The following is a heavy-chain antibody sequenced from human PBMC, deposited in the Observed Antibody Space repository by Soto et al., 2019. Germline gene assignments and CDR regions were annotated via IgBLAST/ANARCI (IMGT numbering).Heavy chain of an antibody. CDR1: GFTFSEYY. D-gene: IGHD3-16*01. Sequence: QVQLVESGGGLVKPGGSLRLSCAASGFTFSEYYMSWIPQAPGKGLEWVSYISSSGPTMYYADSVKGRFTISRDNAKNSLYLQMNSLRAEDTAVYYCAIAHRGEYFQHWGQGTLVTVSS. J-gene: IGHJ1*01. CDR3: AIAHRGEYFQH. CDR2: ISSSGPTM. V-gene: IGHV3-11*01.